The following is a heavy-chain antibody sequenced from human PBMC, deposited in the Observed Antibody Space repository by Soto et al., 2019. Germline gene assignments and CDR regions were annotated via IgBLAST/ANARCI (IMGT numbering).Heavy chain of an antibody. J-gene: IGHJ4*02. CDR3: ATDGYSYGWPNFDY. D-gene: IGHD5-18*01. V-gene: IGHV1-46*03. CDR2: INPSGGST. Sequence: ASVKVSCKASGYTFTRYYIHWVRQAPGQGFEWMGIINPSGGSTNYAQKFQGRVTMTSDASTSTVYMELSSLRSEDTAVYYCATDGYSYGWPNFDYWGQGTLVTVSS. CDR1: GYTFTRYY.